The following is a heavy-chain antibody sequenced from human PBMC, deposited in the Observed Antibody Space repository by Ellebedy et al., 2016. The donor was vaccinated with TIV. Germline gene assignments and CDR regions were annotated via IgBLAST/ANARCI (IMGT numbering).Heavy chain of an antibody. CDR2: INPSGGST. J-gene: IGHJ4*02. D-gene: IGHD5-18*01. CDR3: ARGVSYGLEY. Sequence: ASVKVSCKASGYTFTTYHMHWVRQAPGQGPEWMGIINPSGGSTSYAQKFQGRVTITRDTSTSTVYMELSSLRSEDTAVYYCARGVSYGLEYWGQGTLVTVSS. V-gene: IGHV1-46*01. CDR1: GYTFTTYH.